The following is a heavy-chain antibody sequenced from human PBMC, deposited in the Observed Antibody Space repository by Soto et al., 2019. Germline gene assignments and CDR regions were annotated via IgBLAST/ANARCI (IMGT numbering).Heavy chain of an antibody. V-gene: IGHV4-39*01. J-gene: IGHJ1*01. Sequence: SETLSLTCTVSGGSISSSSYYWGWIRQPPGKGLEWIGSIYYSGSTYYNPSLKSRVTISVDTSRNQFSLKLSSVTAADTAVYYCARHTPALSLPAYWGQGTLVTVSS. CDR1: GGSISSSSYY. D-gene: IGHD2-15*01. CDR2: IYYSGST. CDR3: ARHTPALSLPAY.